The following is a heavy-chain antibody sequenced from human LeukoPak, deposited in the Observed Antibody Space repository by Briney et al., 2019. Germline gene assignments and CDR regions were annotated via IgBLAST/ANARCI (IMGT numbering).Heavy chain of an antibody. V-gene: IGHV4-39*07. Sequence: PSETLSLTCTVSGGSISSSSYYWGWIRQPPGKGLEWIGSIYYSGSTYYNPSLKSRVTISVDTSKNQFSLKLSSVTAADTAVYYCTSLTGDAQTGFDYWGQGTLVTVSS. J-gene: IGHJ4*02. D-gene: IGHD7-27*01. CDR2: IYYSGST. CDR1: GGSISSSSYY. CDR3: TSLTGDAQTGFDY.